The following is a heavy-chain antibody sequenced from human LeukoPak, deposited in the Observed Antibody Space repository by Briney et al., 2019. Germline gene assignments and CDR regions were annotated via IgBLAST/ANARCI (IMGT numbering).Heavy chain of an antibody. Sequence: PSETLSLTCTVSGGSISSSSYYWGWIRQPPGKGLEWIGSIYYSGNTYYNASLKSRVTISVDTSKNQFSLKLSSVTAADTAVYYCARETPDSPKTFNYYYYYYMDVWGKGTTVTISS. CDR1: GGSISSSSYY. CDR3: ARETPDSPKTFNYYYYYYMDV. V-gene: IGHV4-39*07. CDR2: IYYSGNT. J-gene: IGHJ6*03.